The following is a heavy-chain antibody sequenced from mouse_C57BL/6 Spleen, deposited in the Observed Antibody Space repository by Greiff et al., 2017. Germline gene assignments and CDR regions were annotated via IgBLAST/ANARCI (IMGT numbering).Heavy chain of an antibody. D-gene: IGHD2-1*01. Sequence: VKLMESGPELVKPGASVKISCKASGYAFSSSWMNWVKQRPGKGLEWIGRIYPGDGDTNYNGKFKGKATLTADKSSSTAYMQLSSLTSEDSAVYFCARSGGGNYLMDYWGQGTSVTVSS. J-gene: IGHJ4*01. V-gene: IGHV1-82*01. CDR1: GYAFSSSW. CDR3: ARSGGGNYLMDY. CDR2: IYPGDGDT.